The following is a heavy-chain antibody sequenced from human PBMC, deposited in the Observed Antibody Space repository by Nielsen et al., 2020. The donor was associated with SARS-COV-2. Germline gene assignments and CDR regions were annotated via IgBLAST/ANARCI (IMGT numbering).Heavy chain of an antibody. V-gene: IGHV4-4*02. Sequence: SETLSLTCAVSGGSISSSNWWSWVRQPPGKGLEWIGEIYHSGSTNYNPSLKSRVTISVDKSKNQFSLKLSSVTAADTAVYYCARDLIAVAGTGYYYGMDVWGQGTTVTVSS. J-gene: IGHJ6*02. CDR3: ARDLIAVAGTGYYYGMDV. CDR1: GGSISSSNW. CDR2: IYHSGST. D-gene: IGHD6-19*01.